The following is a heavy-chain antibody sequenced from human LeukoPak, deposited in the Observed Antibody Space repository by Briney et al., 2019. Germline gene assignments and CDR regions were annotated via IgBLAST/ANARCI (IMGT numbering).Heavy chain of an antibody. CDR3: AKSVFHIMTDYYFALDV. CDR2: ISYDGSNK. CDR1: GFTFRSYA. V-gene: IGHV3-30*18. J-gene: IGHJ6*02. Sequence: GGSLGLSCTASGFTFRSYAMNWVRQAPGKGLEWVAVISYDGSNKYYANSVKGRFTISRDNSKNTLYLQMNSLRAEDTAVYFCAKSVFHIMTDYYFALDVWGQGTTVTVSS. D-gene: IGHD3-9*01.